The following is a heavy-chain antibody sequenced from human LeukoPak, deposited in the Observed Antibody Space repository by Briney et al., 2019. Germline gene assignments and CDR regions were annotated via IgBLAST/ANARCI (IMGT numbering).Heavy chain of an antibody. CDR2: INHSGST. D-gene: IGHD3-10*01. J-gene: IGHJ4*02. V-gene: IGHV4-34*01. Sequence: SETLSLTCAVYGGSFSGYYWSWIRQPPGKGLEWIGEINHSGSTNYNPSPKSRVTISVDTSKNQFSLKLSSVTAADTAVYYCARRITMVRGFNYWGQGTLVTVSS. CDR3: ARRITMVRGFNY. CDR1: GGSFSGYY.